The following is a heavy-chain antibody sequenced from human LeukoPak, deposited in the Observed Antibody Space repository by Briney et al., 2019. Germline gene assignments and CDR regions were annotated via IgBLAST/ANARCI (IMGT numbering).Heavy chain of an antibody. CDR2: VSSDGSIT. Sequence: GGPLRLSCAASGFTFSSYWMHWVRQAPGKGLVWVSRVSSDGSITDYTDSVKGRFTISRDNAKNTLYLQMNSLRAEDTAMYYCVGAVGGNDGRTFGYWAQGTLVTVSS. J-gene: IGHJ4*02. D-gene: IGHD3-3*01. V-gene: IGHV3-74*01. CDR3: VGAVGGNDGRTFGY. CDR1: GFTFSSYW.